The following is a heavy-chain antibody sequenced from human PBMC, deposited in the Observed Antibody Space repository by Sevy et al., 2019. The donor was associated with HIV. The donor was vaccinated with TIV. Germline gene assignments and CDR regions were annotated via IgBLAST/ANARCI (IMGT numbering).Heavy chain of an antibody. CDR2: FDPDDGET. D-gene: IGHD3-22*01. J-gene: IGHJ4*02. Sequence: ASVKVSFKVSGYTLSELSMHWVRQPPGKGLEWMGRFDPDDGETIYAQRFQGRVTMTGDTSADTAYMELSSLRSEDTAMYYCATAREYYSDNSGYLDYWGQGTPVTVSS. CDR3: ATAREYYSDNSGYLDY. V-gene: IGHV1-24*01. CDR1: GYTLSELS.